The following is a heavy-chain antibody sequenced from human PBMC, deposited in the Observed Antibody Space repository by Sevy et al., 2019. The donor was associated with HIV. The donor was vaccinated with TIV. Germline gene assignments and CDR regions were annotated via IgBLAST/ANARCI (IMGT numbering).Heavy chain of an antibody. V-gene: IGHV4-39*01. J-gene: IGHJ5*02. CDR1: GGSISSSSYY. D-gene: IGHD1-20*01. CDR2: IYYSGST. Sequence: SKTLSLTCTVSGGSISSSSYYWGWIRQPPGKGLEWIGSIYYSGSTYYNPSLKSRVTISVDTSKNQFSLKLSSVTAADTAVYYCVYNWNDRGNKWFDPWGQGTLVTVSS. CDR3: VYNWNDRGNKWFDP.